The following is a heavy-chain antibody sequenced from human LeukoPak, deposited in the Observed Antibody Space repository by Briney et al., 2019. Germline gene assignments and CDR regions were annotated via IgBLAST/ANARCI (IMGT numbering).Heavy chain of an antibody. Sequence: TGGSLRLSCAASGFTFSGHWMSWGRQAPGKGLEWVANINQGGSDKYYVDSVKGRFTISRDNANNLLYLQMNSLRGEDTAVYYCTRDRSRAEEHWGQGPLVSVSS. CDR1: GFTFSGHW. V-gene: IGHV3-7*01. D-gene: IGHD1-14*01. J-gene: IGHJ4*02. CDR2: INQGGSDK. CDR3: TRDRSRAEEH.